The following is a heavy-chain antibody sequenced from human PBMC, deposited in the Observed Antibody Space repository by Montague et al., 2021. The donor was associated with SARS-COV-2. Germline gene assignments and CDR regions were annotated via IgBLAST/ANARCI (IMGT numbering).Heavy chain of an antibody. Sequence: SETLSLTCTVSGVSVTDYYWSWIRQPPGKGLEWIGYIYYSGYTNYNPSLKSRITISVDTSKSQFSLRLSSVTAADTAFYYCASHRGGYNYDDYFNHWGQGTLVSVSS. V-gene: IGHV4-59*08. CDR3: ASHRGGYNYDDYFNH. CDR1: GVSVTDYY. D-gene: IGHD5-18*01. J-gene: IGHJ4*02. CDR2: IYYSGYT.